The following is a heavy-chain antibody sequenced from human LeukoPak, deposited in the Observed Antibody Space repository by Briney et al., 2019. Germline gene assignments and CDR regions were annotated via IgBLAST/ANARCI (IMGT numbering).Heavy chain of an antibody. CDR3: AKAAMEYYGSGSYYRFPY. D-gene: IGHD3-10*01. CDR1: GFAFSSYA. J-gene: IGHJ4*02. V-gene: IGHV3-23*01. CDR2: ISGSGGST. Sequence: GGSLRLSCAASGFAFSSYAMSWVRQAPGTRLEWVSAISGSGGSTYYADSVKGRFTISRDNSKNTLYLQMNSLRAEDTAVYYCAKAAMEYYGSGSYYRFPYWGQGTLVTVSS.